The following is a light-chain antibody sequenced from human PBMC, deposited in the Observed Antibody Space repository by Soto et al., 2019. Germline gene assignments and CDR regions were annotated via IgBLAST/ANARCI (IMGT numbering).Light chain of an antibody. Sequence: QSALTQPASVSGSPGQSITISCTGSSSDIGGYNYVSWYQQHPGKAPKLLIYDVTYRPSGISDRFSGSKSVNTASLTISGLQPDDEADYYCSSYGASSTLFGGGTKVTVL. CDR3: SSYGASSTL. CDR1: SSDIGGYNY. J-gene: IGLJ2*01. CDR2: DVT. V-gene: IGLV2-14*03.